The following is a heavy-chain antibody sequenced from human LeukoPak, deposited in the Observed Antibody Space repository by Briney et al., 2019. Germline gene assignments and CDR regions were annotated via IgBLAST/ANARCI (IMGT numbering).Heavy chain of an antibody. J-gene: IGHJ4*02. CDR1: GGSISSGGYY. CDR3: ARDGEEGYCSGGSCYRYFDY. D-gene: IGHD2-15*01. V-gene: IGHV4-31*03. Sequence: TSDTLSLTCTVSGGSISSGGYYWSWISQHPGKCLEWVGYINYSGGTYYNPSLKSRVTISVDTSKNQFSLKLSSVTAADTAVYYCARDGEEGYCSGGSCYRYFDYWGQGTLVTVSS. CDR2: INYSGGT.